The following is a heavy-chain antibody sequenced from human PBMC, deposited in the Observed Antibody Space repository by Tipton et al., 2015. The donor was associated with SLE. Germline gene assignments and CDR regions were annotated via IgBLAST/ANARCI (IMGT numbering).Heavy chain of an antibody. CDR2: INHSGST. CDR3: ARDPSDGTGVGYFDL. D-gene: IGHD3/OR15-3a*01. J-gene: IGHJ2*01. CDR1: GGSFSGYY. Sequence: LTCAVYGGSFSGYYWTWIRQPPGKGLEWIGEINHSGSTNYNPSLKSRVTISVDRSKKQFSLKLSSVTAADTAVYYCARDPSDGTGVGYFDLWGRGTLVTVSS. V-gene: IGHV4-34*01.